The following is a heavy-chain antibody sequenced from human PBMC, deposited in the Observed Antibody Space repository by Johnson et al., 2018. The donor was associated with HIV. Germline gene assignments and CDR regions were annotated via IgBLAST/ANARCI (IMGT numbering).Heavy chain of an antibody. CDR1: GFTFSNHA. Sequence: VESGGGLVQSGGSLRLSCAASGFTFSNHAMTWVRQSPGKGLEWVSRVNGDGSYTTYADAVKGRFTISRDNAKTPPYLQMNSLRAEDTAVYYCAKSYSSSWYTDAFDIWGQGTMVTVSS. CDR2: VNGDGSYT. J-gene: IGHJ3*02. V-gene: IGHV3-23*04. D-gene: IGHD6-13*01. CDR3: AKSYSSSWYTDAFDI.